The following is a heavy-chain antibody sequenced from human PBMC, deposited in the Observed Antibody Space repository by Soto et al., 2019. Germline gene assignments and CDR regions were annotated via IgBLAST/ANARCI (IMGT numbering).Heavy chain of an antibody. CDR1: GGTFSSYT. D-gene: IGHD5-12*01. J-gene: IGHJ5*02. CDR3: ARGPSGYDPHETTNWFDP. Sequence: QVQLVQSGAEVKKPGSSVKVSCKASGGTFSSYTISWVRQAPGQGLEWMGRIIPILGIANYAQKFQGRVTITADKSTSTAYMELSSLRSEDTAVYYCARGPSGYDPHETTNWFDPWGQGTLVTVSS. V-gene: IGHV1-69*02. CDR2: IIPILGIA.